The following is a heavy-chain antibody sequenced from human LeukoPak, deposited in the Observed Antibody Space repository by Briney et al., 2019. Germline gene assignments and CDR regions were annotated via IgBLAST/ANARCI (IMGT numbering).Heavy chain of an antibody. V-gene: IGHV5-51*01. CDR1: GYSFTSYW. J-gene: IGHJ4*02. D-gene: IGHD6-13*01. CDR3: ARHVGIAAAGDPEFDY. Sequence: GESLKISCKGSGYSFTSYWIGWVRQMPGKGLEWMGIIYPGDSDTRYSPSFQGQVTISADKSISTAYLQWSSLKASDTAMYYCARHVGIAAAGDPEFDYWGQGTLVTVSS. CDR2: IYPGDSDT.